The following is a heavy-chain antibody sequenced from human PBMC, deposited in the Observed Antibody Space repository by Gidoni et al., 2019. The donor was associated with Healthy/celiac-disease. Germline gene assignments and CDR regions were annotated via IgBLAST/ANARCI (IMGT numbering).Heavy chain of an antibody. Sequence: EVQLLESGGGLVQPGGSLRLSCAASGLTFSSYAMSWVRQAPGKGLEWVCAISGSGGSTYYADSVKGRFTISRDNSKNTLYLQMNSLRADDTAVYYCAKPSITPQSYWYFDLWGRGTLVTVSS. CDR1: GLTFSSYA. CDR3: AKPSITPQSYWYFDL. J-gene: IGHJ2*01. D-gene: IGHD3-10*01. CDR2: ISGSGGST. V-gene: IGHV3-23*01.